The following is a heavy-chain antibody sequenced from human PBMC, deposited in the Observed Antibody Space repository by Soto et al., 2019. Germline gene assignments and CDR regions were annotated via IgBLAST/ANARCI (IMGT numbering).Heavy chain of an antibody. D-gene: IGHD3-22*01. Sequence: GESLKIACKGSGYSFTIYWIGWVRQMPWKGLEWMGIIYPGDSDTRYSPSFQGQVTISADKSISTAYLQWSSLKASDTAMYYCASGYYYDSSGYYYSAFDIWGQGTMVTVSS. J-gene: IGHJ3*02. CDR2: IYPGDSDT. CDR1: GYSFTIYW. V-gene: IGHV5-51*01. CDR3: ASGYYYDSSGYYYSAFDI.